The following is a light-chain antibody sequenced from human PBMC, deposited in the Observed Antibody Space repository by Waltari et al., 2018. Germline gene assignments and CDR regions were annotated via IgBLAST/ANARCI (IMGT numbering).Light chain of an antibody. Sequence: DIQLTQSPSFLSASVVDRVTITCRASQGISSYLAWYQQKPRKAPKLLIYSASTLQSGVPSRFSGSGSGIEVTLAISSLQPEDFATYYCQQLSSYPITFGQGTRLVIK. J-gene: IGKJ5*01. CDR2: SAS. V-gene: IGKV1-9*01. CDR3: QQLSSYPIT. CDR1: QGISSY.